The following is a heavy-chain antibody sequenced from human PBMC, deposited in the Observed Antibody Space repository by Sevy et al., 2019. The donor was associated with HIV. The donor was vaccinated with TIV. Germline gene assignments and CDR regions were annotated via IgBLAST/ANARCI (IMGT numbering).Heavy chain of an antibody. CDR3: AKSRTSFRGMDV. D-gene: IGHD2-2*01. CDR2: ISWNSDKI. V-gene: IGHV3-9*01. J-gene: IGHJ6*02. CDR1: GFTFDDNA. Sequence: GGSLRFSCVASGFTFDDNAMHWVRQAPGKGLEWVSGISWNSDKIGYADSVKGRFTISRDNAKNSLYLQMNSLRTEDTALYYCAKSRTSFRGMDVWGQGTTVTVSS.